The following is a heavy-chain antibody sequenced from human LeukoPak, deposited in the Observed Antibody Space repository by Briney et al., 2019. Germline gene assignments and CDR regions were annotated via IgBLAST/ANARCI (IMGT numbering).Heavy chain of an antibody. CDR3: ARERMSIEVDAFDI. Sequence: PGGSLRLSCAASGFTVSSNYMSWVRRAPGKGLEWVSVIYSGGSTYYADSVKGRFTISRDNSKNTLCLQMNGLRAEDTAVYYCARERMSIEVDAFDIWGQGTMVTVSS. D-gene: IGHD6-6*01. J-gene: IGHJ3*02. CDR2: IYSGGST. V-gene: IGHV3-66*01. CDR1: GFTVSSNY.